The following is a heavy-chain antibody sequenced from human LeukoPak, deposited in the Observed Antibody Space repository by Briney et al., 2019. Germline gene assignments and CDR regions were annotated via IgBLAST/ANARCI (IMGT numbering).Heavy chain of an antibody. CDR1: GGSISSYY. CDR2: IYTSGST. CDR3: ARAGYCSSTSCYILDY. V-gene: IGHV4-4*07. J-gene: IGHJ4*02. Sequence: PSETLSLTCTVSGGSISSYYWSWIRQPAGKGLEWIGRIYTSGSTNYNPSLKSRVTMSVDTSKNQFSLKLSSVTAADTAVYYCARAGYCSSTSCYILDYWGQGTLVTVSS. D-gene: IGHD2-2*02.